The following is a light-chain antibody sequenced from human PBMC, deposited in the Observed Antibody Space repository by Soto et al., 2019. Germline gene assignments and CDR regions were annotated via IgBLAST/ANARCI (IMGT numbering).Light chain of an antibody. Sequence: QSVLTQPASVSGSPGQSITISCTGTSSDIGAYSYVSWYQQHPDKAPKLMIYEVSNRPSGVSNRFSGSKSGNTAPLTISGLQAEDEADYYCSSYAGSSYVFGTGTKLTVL. J-gene: IGLJ1*01. CDR2: EVS. CDR1: SSDIGAYSY. CDR3: SSYAGSSYV. V-gene: IGLV2-14*01.